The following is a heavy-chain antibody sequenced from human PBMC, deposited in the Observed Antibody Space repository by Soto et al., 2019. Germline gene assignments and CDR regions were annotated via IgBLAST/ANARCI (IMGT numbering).Heavy chain of an antibody. V-gene: IGHV1-3*01. CDR3: ASEPSGVVPAAIRSGRGYYGMDV. J-gene: IGHJ6*02. CDR2: INAGNGNT. Sequence: ASVKVSCKASGYTFTSYAMHWVRQAPGQSLEWMGWINAGNGNTKYSQKFQGRVTITRDTSASTAYMELSSLRSEDTAVYYCASEPSGVVPAAIRSGRGYYGMDVWGQGTTVTVSS. CDR1: GYTFTSYA. D-gene: IGHD2-2*02.